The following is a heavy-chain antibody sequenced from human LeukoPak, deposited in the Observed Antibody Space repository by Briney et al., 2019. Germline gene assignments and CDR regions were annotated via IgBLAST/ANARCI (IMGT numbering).Heavy chain of an antibody. V-gene: IGHV3-21*01. J-gene: IGHJ4*02. CDR2: ISSSSSYI. D-gene: IGHD5-12*01. Sequence: GGSLRLSCAASGFTFSSYSMNWVRQAPGKGLEWVSSISSSSSYIYYADSVKGRFTISRDNAKNSLYLQMNSLRAEDTAVYYCARPLPGPQADTVATDNAYDYWGQGTLVTVSS. CDR3: ARPLPGPQADTVATDNAYDY. CDR1: GFTFSSYS.